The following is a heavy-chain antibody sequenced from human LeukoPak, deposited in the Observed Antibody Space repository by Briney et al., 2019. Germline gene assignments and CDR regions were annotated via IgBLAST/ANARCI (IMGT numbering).Heavy chain of an antibody. CDR2: ISSSGSTI. D-gene: IGHD5-18*01. CDR3: ATVAMEDWYFDL. Sequence: PGASLRLSCVASGFTFRSYSMNWVRKAPGKGLEWVSYISSSGSTIYYADAVKGRFTISRDNAKNSLYLQMSSLRDEDTAVYYCATVAMEDWYFDLWGRGTLVTVSS. J-gene: IGHJ2*01. CDR1: GFTFRSYS. V-gene: IGHV3-48*02.